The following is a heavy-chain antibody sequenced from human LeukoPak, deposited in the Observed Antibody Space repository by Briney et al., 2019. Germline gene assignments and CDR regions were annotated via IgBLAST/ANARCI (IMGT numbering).Heavy chain of an antibody. CDR3: ARDWHYSSALRGSSNEDAFDI. V-gene: IGHV3-11*04. CDR2: ISSSGSTI. CDR1: GFTFSDYY. J-gene: IGHJ3*02. D-gene: IGHD3-22*01. Sequence: PGGSLRLSCAASGFTFSDYYMSWIRQAPGKGLEWVSYISSSGSTIYYADSVKGRFTISRDNAKNSLYLQMNSLRAEDTAVYYCARDWHYSSALRGSSNEDAFDIWGQGTMVTVSS.